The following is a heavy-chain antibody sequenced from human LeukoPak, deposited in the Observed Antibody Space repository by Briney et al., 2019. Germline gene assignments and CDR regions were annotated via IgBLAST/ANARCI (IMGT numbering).Heavy chain of an antibody. D-gene: IGHD2-2*01. CDR2: IYYSGST. V-gene: IGHV4-59*01. Sequence: SSETLSLTCTVSGGSISSYYWSWIRQPPGKGLEWSGYIYYSGSTNYNPSLKSRVTISVDTSKNQFSLKLSSVTAANTAVYYCARYRYCSSTSCYPYYYYYMDVWGKGTTVTVSS. J-gene: IGHJ6*03. CDR3: ARYRYCSSTSCYPYYYYYMDV. CDR1: GGSISSYY.